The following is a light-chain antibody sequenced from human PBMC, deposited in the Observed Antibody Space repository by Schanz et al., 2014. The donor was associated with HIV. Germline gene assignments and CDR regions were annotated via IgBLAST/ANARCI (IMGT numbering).Light chain of an antibody. J-gene: IGKJ2*01. CDR2: TAS. CDR1: QSVDSD. V-gene: IGKV3-11*01. CDR3: QQRKSWPPYT. Sequence: IVLTQSPGTLSLSPGESATLSCRASQSVDSDLAWSQQKPGQAPRLLIYTASTRAIGTPARFSGSGSGTDYTLTISGLEPEDFAVYYCQQRKSWPPYTFGQGTRLEIK.